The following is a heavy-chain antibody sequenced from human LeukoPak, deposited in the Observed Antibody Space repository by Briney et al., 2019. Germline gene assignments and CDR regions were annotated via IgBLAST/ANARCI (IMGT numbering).Heavy chain of an antibody. D-gene: IGHD3-10*01. V-gene: IGHV3-30*18. CDR2: ISCDGSNK. Sequence: PGGSLRLSCAASGFTFSSYGMHWVRQAPGKGLEWVAVISCDGSNKYYADSVKGRFTISRDNSKNTLYLQMNSLRAEDTAVYYCAKEAIWFGEYDAFDIWGQGTMVTVSS. CDR3: AKEAIWFGEYDAFDI. J-gene: IGHJ3*02. CDR1: GFTFSSYG.